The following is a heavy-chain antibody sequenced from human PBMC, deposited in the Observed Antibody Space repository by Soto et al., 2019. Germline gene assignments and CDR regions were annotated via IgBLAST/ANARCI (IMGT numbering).Heavy chain of an antibody. CDR1: GGSINTFY. CDR3: AREGSYSAYNFAHGIQLWSFDF. D-gene: IGHD5-12*01. CDR2: IFSSRST. V-gene: IGHV4-4*07. J-gene: IGHJ4*02. Sequence: QVRLQESGPGLLKPSETLSLTCTVSGGSINTFYWSWVRQPAGKGLEWIGRIFSSRSTSFNPSLESRVAMSVDTSKNHFSLHLSSVTAADMAVYYCAREGSYSAYNFAHGIQLWSFDFWGQGALVTVSS.